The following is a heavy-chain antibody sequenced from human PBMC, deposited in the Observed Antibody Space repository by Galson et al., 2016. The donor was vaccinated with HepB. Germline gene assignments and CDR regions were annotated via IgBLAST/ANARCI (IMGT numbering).Heavy chain of an antibody. CDR1: GFTFSTYW. V-gene: IGHV3-74*01. J-gene: IGHJ4*02. CDR3: ARERRVAPRPIDF. D-gene: IGHD5-12*01. Sequence: SLRLSCAASGFTFSTYWMHWVRQAPGKGPVWVARISSDEITTIYAGPVKGRFLISRDNAKNTLYLQMNSLRAEDTAVYYCARERRVAPRPIDFWGQGTLVTDSS. CDR2: ISSDEITT.